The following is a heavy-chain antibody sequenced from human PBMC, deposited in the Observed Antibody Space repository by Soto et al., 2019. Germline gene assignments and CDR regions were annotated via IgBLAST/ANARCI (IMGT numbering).Heavy chain of an antibody. CDR3: ARGPGGPKGYFDL. D-gene: IGHD3-10*01. Sequence: QVQLVQSGAEVKKPGASVKVSCKASGYTFTSYAMHWVRQAPGQRLEWMGWINAGNGNTKYSQKFQGRVTITRDTXASTAYMELSSLRSEDTAVYYCARGPGGPKGYFDLWGRGTLVTVSS. V-gene: IGHV1-3*01. CDR2: INAGNGNT. J-gene: IGHJ2*01. CDR1: GYTFTSYA.